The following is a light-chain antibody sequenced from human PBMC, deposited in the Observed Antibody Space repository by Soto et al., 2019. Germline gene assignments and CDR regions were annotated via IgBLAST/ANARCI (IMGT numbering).Light chain of an antibody. CDR1: QSVSSF. Sequence: EIVLTQSPGTLYLSPGDRATLSCRASQSVSSFLAWYQQKVGQAPRLLIYGASSRATGITDRFSGSGSGTDFTLTISRLEPEDFAVYYCQQYGSSPWTFGQGTKVDIK. V-gene: IGKV3-20*01. CDR2: GAS. J-gene: IGKJ1*01. CDR3: QQYGSSPWT.